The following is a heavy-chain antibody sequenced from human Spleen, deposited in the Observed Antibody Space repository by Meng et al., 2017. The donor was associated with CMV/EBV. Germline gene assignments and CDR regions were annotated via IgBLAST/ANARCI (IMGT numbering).Heavy chain of an antibody. D-gene: IGHD5-12*01. CDR1: GFTFSSYW. CDR2: INSDGSST. Sequence: GESLKISCVASGFTFSSYWMHWVCQTPGKGLVWVSRINSDGSSTSYADSVKGRFTISRDNAKNTLYLQMNSLRAEDTAVFYCAREESDYDNFDYWGQGALVTVSS. J-gene: IGHJ4*02. V-gene: IGHV3-74*01. CDR3: AREESDYDNFDY.